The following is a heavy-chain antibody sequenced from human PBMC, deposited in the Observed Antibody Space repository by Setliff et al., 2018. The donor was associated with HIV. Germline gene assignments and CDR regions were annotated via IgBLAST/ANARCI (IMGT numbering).Heavy chain of an antibody. J-gene: IGHJ4*01. CDR1: GLAYKNAW. V-gene: IGHV3-15*07. Sequence: GGSLRLSCVVSGLAYKNAWMDWVRQAPGGGLEWVGRVKSMTEGGPTDYAAPVRGRFIISRDDSKSTVYLQMNTLKIEDTGLYYCVRDPVSGMFDYWGQGTLVTVSS. CDR3: VRDPVSGMFDY. D-gene: IGHD6-25*01. CDR2: VKSMTEGGPT.